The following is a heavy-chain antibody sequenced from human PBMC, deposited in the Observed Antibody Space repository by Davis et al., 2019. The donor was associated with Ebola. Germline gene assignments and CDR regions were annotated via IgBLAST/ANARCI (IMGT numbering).Heavy chain of an antibody. CDR3: AKDAEDGSGNWFFDF. V-gene: IGHV3-48*03. D-gene: IGHD5-24*01. Sequence: GESLKISCAASGFTFSTYEMNWVRQAPGKGLDWIAFISSGGHDTYYADSVRGRFTISRDNAKNLLYLQLNSLRDEDTALYYCAKDAEDGSGNWFFDFRGRGALVTVSS. CDR2: ISSGGHDT. J-gene: IGHJ2*01. CDR1: GFTFSTYE.